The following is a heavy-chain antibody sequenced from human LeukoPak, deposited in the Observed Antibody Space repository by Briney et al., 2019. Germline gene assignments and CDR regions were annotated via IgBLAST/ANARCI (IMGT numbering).Heavy chain of an antibody. Sequence: PGGSLRLSCAASGFTFSSYGMHWVRQAPGKGLEWVALIRYDGSNKYYADSVKGRFTISRDNSKNTLYLQMNSLRAEDTAVYYCAKDGTARDLYYYYYMDVWGKGTTVTVSS. CDR3: AKDGTARDLYYYYYMDV. J-gene: IGHJ6*03. CDR2: IRYDGSNK. CDR1: GFTFSSYG. D-gene: IGHD5-18*01. V-gene: IGHV3-30*02.